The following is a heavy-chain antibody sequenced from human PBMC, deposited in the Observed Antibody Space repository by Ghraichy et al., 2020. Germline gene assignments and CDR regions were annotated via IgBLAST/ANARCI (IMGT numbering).Heavy chain of an antibody. D-gene: IGHD3-3*01. CDR2: IYYSGST. CDR3: GASFDFWSNAMDY. Sequence: SETLSLTCTVSGGSISSTNYYWGWIRQPPGKGLEWIGSIYYSGSTYYNPSLKSRVTISVDTSKNQFSLKLSSVTAADTAVYYCGASFDFWSNAMDYWGQGTLVTVSS. J-gene: IGHJ4*02. V-gene: IGHV4-39*01. CDR1: GGSISSTNYY.